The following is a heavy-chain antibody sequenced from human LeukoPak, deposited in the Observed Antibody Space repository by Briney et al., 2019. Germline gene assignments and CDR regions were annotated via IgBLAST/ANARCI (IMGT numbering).Heavy chain of an antibody. V-gene: IGHV1-18*01. CDR3: ARALHRGYSGNGRNS. CDR2: ISAYNGNT. D-gene: IGHD5-12*01. Sequence: ASVKVSCKASGYTFTSYGISWVRQAPGQGLEWMGWISAYNGNTNYAQKLQGRVTMTTDTSTSTAYMELRSLRSDDTAVYYCARALHRGYSGNGRNSWGQGTRVTVSS. CDR1: GYTFTSYG. J-gene: IGHJ5*02.